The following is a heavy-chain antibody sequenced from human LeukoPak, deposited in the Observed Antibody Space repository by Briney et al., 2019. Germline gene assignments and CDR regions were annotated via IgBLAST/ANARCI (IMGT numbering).Heavy chain of an antibody. CDR3: ARLRIAAAGSPIDY. J-gene: IGHJ4*02. CDR1: GGTFSSYA. V-gene: IGHV1-69*01. CDR2: IIPIFGTA. D-gene: IGHD6-13*01. Sequence: EASVKVSCKASGGTFSSYAISWVRQAPGQGLEWMGGIIPIFGTANYAQKFQGRVTITADESTSTAYMELSSLRSEDTAVYYCARLRIAAAGSPIDYWGQGTLVTVSS.